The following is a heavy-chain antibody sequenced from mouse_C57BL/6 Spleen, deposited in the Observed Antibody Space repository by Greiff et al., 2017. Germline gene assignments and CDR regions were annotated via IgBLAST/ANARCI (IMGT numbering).Heavy chain of an antibody. V-gene: IGHV5-4*01. J-gene: IGHJ4*01. Sequence: EVQGVESGGGLVKPGGSLKLSCAASGFTFSSYAMSWVRQTPEKRLEWVATISDGGSYTYYPDNVKGRFTISRDNAKNNRYLQMSHLKSEDTAMYYCAREGEGAMDYWGQGTSVTVSS. CDR2: ISDGGSYT. CDR3: AREGEGAMDY. CDR1: GFTFSSYA.